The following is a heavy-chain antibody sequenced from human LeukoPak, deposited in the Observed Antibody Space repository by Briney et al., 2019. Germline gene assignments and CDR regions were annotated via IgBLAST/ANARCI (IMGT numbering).Heavy chain of an antibody. V-gene: IGHV4-61*01. D-gene: IGHD1-26*01. CDR3: ARSRAFNSGAFDP. CDR2: IYNGVNT. J-gene: IGHJ5*02. Sequence: SETLSLTCTVSGASFSSASYWSWIRQPPGKGVEWIAHIYNGVNTNYNPSLKSRVTISVDTSKNQFSLRLNSVTAADTAVYYCARSRAFNSGAFDPWGQGSLVTVSS. CDR1: GASFSSASY.